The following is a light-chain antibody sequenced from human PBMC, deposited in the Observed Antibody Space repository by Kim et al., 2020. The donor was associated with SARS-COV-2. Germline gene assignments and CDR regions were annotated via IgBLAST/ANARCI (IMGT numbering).Light chain of an antibody. CDR3: QQYTNWPPEYT. V-gene: IGKV3-15*01. J-gene: IGKJ2*01. CDR2: AAS. Sequence: EIVMTQSPATLSVSPGERATLSCRASQSVRSNLAWYQQKPSQAPRLIIYAASTRATGIPARFSGSGSGTEFTLTISSLQSEDFAVYYCQQYTNWPPEYTFGQVTKLEI. CDR1: QSVRSN.